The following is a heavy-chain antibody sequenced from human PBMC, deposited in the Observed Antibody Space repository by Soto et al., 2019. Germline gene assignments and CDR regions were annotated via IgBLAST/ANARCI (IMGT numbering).Heavy chain of an antibody. CDR3: AKNRELRSYYYCGMDV. CDR1: GFTFSSYG. D-gene: IGHD1-26*01. J-gene: IGHJ6*02. Sequence: LRLSCAASGFTFSSYGMHWVRQAPGKGLEWVAVISYDGSNKYYADSVKGRFTISRDNSKNTMYLQMNSLRAEDTAVYYCAKNRELRSYYYCGMDVWGQGTTVTVSS. V-gene: IGHV3-30*18. CDR2: ISYDGSNK.